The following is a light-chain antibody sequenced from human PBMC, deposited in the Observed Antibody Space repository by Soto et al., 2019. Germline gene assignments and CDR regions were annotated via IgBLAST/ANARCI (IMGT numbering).Light chain of an antibody. CDR1: SRDVGGYNY. CDR3: SSYAGSNNYV. Sequence: QSVLTQPPSASGSPGQSVTISCTGTSRDVGGYNYVSWYQQHPVKAPKLMIYDVSKRPSGVPDRFSGSKSGNTASLTVSGLQAEDEADYYCSSYAGSNNYVFGTGTKLTVL. V-gene: IGLV2-8*01. CDR2: DVS. J-gene: IGLJ1*01.